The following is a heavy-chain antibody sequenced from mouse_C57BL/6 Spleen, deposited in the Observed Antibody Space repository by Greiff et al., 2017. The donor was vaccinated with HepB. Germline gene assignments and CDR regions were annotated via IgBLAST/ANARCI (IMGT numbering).Heavy chain of an antibody. CDR2: IDPSDSYT. D-gene: IGHD1-1*02. CDR1: GYTFTSYW. Sequence: VQLQQPGAELVMPGASVKLSCKASGYTFTSYWMHWVKQRPGQGLEWIGEIDPSDSYTNYNQKFKGKSTLTVDKSSSTAYMQLSSLTSEDSAVYYCARRVDGYFAMDYWGQGTSVTVSS. J-gene: IGHJ4*01. CDR3: ARRVDGYFAMDY. V-gene: IGHV1-69*01.